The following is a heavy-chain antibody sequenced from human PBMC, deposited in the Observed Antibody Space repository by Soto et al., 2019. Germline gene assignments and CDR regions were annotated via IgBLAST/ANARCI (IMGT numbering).Heavy chain of an antibody. CDR1: GGSISSYY. Sequence: SETLSLTCTVSGGSISSYYWSWIRQPPGKGLEWIGYIYYSGSTNYNPSLKSRVTISVDTSKNQFSLKLSSVTAADTAVYYCARGGGRFGEFFDYWGQGTLVTVSS. D-gene: IGHD3-10*01. CDR2: IYYSGST. J-gene: IGHJ4*02. CDR3: ARGGGRFGEFFDY. V-gene: IGHV4-59*01.